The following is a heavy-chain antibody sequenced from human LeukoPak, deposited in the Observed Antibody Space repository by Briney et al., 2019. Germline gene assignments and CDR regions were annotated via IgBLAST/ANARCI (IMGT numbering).Heavy chain of an antibody. CDR2: ISFDGSNK. Sequence: GGPLRLSCAASGFTFTNYAIHWVRQAPGRGLEWVAVISFDGSNKYYGDSVKGRFTISRDNSKNTLYLQMNSLRAEDTAVYYCARDYTLFPHWYFALWGRGTLVTVSS. J-gene: IGHJ2*01. CDR3: ARDYTLFPHWYFAL. CDR1: GFTFTNYA. D-gene: IGHD2-2*02. V-gene: IGHV3-30*04.